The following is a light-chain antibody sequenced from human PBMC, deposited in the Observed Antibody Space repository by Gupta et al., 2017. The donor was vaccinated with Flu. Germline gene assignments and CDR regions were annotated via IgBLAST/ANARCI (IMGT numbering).Light chain of an antibody. CDR3: QQACNFPYS. Sequence: GDRVTITWRASQGIGNWLAWDQQRPGKAPKLLIYAASRLQGGVPSRFSGRGAGKEFTLTINSLQAEDFATYYCQQACNFPYSFGPGTTLEVK. J-gene: IGKJ2*01. V-gene: IGKV1-12*01. CDR2: AAS. CDR1: QGIGNW.